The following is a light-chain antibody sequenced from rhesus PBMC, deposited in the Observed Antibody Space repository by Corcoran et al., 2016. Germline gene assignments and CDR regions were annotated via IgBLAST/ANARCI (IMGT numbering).Light chain of an antibody. V-gene: IGKV1-22*01. CDR3: QQYNSRPFS. Sequence: DIQMTQSPSSLSASVGDTVTITCRASQDISSWLAWYQQKPGKAPNLLIYWAARLQSGVPSRFRGMGSGTYFTLTISNLQSEDVVSYYCQQYNSRPFSFGGGTKVELK. CDR2: WAA. J-gene: IGKJ4*01. CDR1: QDISSW.